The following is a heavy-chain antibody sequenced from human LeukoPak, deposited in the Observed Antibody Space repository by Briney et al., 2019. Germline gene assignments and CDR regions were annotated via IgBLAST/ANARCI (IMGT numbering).Heavy chain of an antibody. J-gene: IGHJ4*02. CDR1: GYSFTNYW. CDR3: ATGASKVTTDFANY. V-gene: IGHV5-10-1*01. Sequence: GESLTIPCKGSGYSFTNYWISWVRQMPGKGLEWMGRIDPSDSYTKYSPSFEGHVTISVDKSISTAFLQWNSLKASDSAMYYCATGASKVTTDFANYWGQGTQVAVSS. D-gene: IGHD4-17*01. CDR2: IDPSDSYT.